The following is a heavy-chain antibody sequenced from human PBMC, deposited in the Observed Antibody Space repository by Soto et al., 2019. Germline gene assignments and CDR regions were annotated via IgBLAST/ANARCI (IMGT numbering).Heavy chain of an antibody. V-gene: IGHV1-2*04. J-gene: IGHJ6*02. CDR2: INPNSGGT. D-gene: IGHD3-16*01. CDR3: ARDPMPDYYYYGMDV. CDR1: GYTFTCYY. Sequence: SVKVACKASGYTFTCYYMHWVRQAPGQGLEWMGWINPNSGGTNYAQKFQGWVTMTRDTSKNQFSLRLSSVTAADTARYYCARDPMPDYYYYGMDVWRQGTTVTVSS.